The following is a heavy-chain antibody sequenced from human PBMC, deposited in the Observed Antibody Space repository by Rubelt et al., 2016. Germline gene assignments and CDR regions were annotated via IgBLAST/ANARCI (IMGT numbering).Heavy chain of an antibody. Sequence: KGLEWVAVISYDGSNKYYADSVKGRFTISRDNSKDTLYLQMNSLRAEDTAVYYCAKDVRLAVTGRGGWYFDYWGQGTWSPSPQ. CDR2: ISYDGSNK. CDR3: AKDVRLAVTGRGGWYFDY. V-gene: IGHV3-30*18. J-gene: IGHJ4*02. D-gene: IGHD6-19*01.